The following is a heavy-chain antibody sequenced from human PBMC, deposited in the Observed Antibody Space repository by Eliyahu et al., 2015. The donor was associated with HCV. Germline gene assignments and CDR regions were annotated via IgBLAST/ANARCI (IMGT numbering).Heavy chain of an antibody. CDR1: GLPISTYS. V-gene: IGHV4-4*07. CDR2: VYGSGST. D-gene: IGHD6-6*01. CDR3: ARENEYNFRGLDV. Sequence: YLEESGPGLVKPSETLSLTCSVSGLPISTYSWTWLRRPAGRGLEWXGRVYGSGSTNYNPSLKSRVSMSVDTSKNQLSLTITHVTAADTAVYYCARENEYNFRGLDVWGQGTTVTVSS. J-gene: IGHJ6*02.